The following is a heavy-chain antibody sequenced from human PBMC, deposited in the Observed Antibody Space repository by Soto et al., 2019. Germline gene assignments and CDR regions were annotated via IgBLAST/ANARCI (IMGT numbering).Heavy chain of an antibody. J-gene: IGHJ4*02. CDR3: ARLDSSSWAFDY. Sequence: EMQLVESGGGLVQPGGSLRLSCAASGFTFSSYWMNWVRQGPGKGLVWVSRINSDGSDTSYADSVKGRFTISRDNAKNTVYLQMNSLRAEATAVYYCARLDSSSWAFDYWGQGTLVTVSS. D-gene: IGHD6-13*01. CDR1: GFTFSSYW. V-gene: IGHV3-74*01. CDR2: INSDGSDT.